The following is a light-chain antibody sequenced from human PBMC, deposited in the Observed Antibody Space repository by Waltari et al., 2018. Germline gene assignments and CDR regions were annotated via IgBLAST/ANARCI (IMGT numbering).Light chain of an antibody. CDR3: CSYAGSLAV. J-gene: IGLJ2*01. Sequence: QSALTQPRAVSGSPGQSVTISCTGTSSDVGGYNFVSWYQHHPGKAPKLMIYDVSERPSGVPDRFSGSKSGNTASLTISGLQAEDEADYHCCSYAGSLAVFGGGTKVTDL. CDR1: SSDVGGYNF. V-gene: IGLV2-11*01. CDR2: DVS.